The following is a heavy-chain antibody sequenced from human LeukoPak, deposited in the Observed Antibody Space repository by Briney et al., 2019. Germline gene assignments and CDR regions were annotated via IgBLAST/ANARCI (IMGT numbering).Heavy chain of an antibody. CDR3: ARVGRYCSSTSCPAGEAFDI. J-gene: IGHJ3*02. CDR2: IIPIFGTA. Sequence: GASVKVSCKASGGTFSSYAISWVRQAPGQGLELMGGIIPIFGTANYAQKFQGRVTITTDESTSTAYMELSSLRSEDTAVYYCARVGRYCSSTSCPAGEAFDIWGQGTMVTVSS. D-gene: IGHD2-2*01. CDR1: GGTFSSYA. V-gene: IGHV1-69*05.